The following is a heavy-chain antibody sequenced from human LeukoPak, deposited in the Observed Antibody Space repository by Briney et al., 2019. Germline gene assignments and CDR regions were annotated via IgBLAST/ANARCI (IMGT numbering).Heavy chain of an antibody. CDR2: IYYSGST. D-gene: IGHD5-18*01. V-gene: IGHV4-59*01. CDR1: GGSISSYY. Sequence: SETLSLTCTVSGGSISSYYWSWIRQPPGKGLEWIGYIYYSGSTNYNPSLKSRVTISVDTSKNQFSLKLSSVTAADTAVYYCARGNMVTLDYWGQGTLVTVSS. CDR3: ARGNMVTLDY. J-gene: IGHJ4*02.